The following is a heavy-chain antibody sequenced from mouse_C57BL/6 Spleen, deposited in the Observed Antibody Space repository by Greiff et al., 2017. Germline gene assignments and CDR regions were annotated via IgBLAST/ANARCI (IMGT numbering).Heavy chain of an antibody. CDR2: INPNNGGT. D-gene: IGHD2-3*01. CDR3: ARVDDGYYTGGYFDY. V-gene: IGHV1-26*01. Sequence: EVQLQQSGPELVKPGASVKISCKASGYTFTDYYMNWVKQSHGKSLEWIGDINPNNGGTSYNQKFKGKATLTVDKSSSTAYMELRSLTSEDSAVYYCARVDDGYYTGGYFDYWGQGTTLTVSS. CDR1: GYTFTDYY. J-gene: IGHJ2*01.